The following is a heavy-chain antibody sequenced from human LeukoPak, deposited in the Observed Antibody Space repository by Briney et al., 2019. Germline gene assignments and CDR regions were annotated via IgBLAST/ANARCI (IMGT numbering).Heavy chain of an antibody. V-gene: IGHV1-69*05. Sequence: GASVKVSCKASGGTFSSYAISWVRQAPGQGLEWMGGIIPIFGTANYAQKFQGRVTITTDESTSTAYMELSSLRSEDTAVYYCARHNYYDSSGYYYYFDYWGQGTLVTVSS. D-gene: IGHD3-22*01. CDR3: ARHNYYDSSGYYYYFDY. CDR2: IIPIFGTA. CDR1: GGTFSSYA. J-gene: IGHJ4*02.